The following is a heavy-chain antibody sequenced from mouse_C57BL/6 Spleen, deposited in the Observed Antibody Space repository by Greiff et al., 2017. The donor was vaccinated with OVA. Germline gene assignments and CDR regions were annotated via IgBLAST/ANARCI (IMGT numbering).Heavy chain of an antibody. V-gene: IGHV3-6*01. Sequence: EVQLQQSGPGLVKPSQSLSLTCSVTGYSITSGYYWNWIRQFPGNKLEWMGYISYDGSNNYNPSLKNRISITRDTSKNQFFLKLNSVTTEDTATYYCASEGNYGGAWFAYWGQGTLVTVSA. J-gene: IGHJ3*01. CDR3: ASEGNYGGAWFAY. D-gene: IGHD2-1*01. CDR2: ISYDGSN. CDR1: GYSITSGYY.